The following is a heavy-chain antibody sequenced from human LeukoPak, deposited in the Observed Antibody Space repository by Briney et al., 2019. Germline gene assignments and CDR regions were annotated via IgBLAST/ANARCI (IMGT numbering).Heavy chain of an antibody. CDR3: ATQRGSYLWGTDFDY. CDR1: GYTFTRYH. Sequence: GASVKVPCKASGYTFTRYHMHSVRQAPGQRLAWMGWINPNSGDTKCAREFQGRVTMTRDTSISTAYMGLSRLRSDDTAIYYCATQRGSYLWGTDFDYWGQGTLVTVS. V-gene: IGHV1-2*02. J-gene: IGHJ4*02. CDR2: INPNSGDT. D-gene: IGHD3-16*01.